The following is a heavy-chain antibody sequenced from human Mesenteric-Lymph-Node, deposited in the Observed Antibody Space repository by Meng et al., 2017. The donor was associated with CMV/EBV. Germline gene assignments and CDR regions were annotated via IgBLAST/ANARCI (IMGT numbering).Heavy chain of an antibody. CDR1: GYTFTTYG. CDR3: AGSFVVVPAAIPVGAFDI. D-gene: IGHD2-2*02. CDR2: ISVYNGNT. V-gene: IGHV1-18*01. J-gene: IGHJ3*02. Sequence: ASVKVSCKASGYTFTTYGISWVRQAPGQGLEWMGWISVYNGNTIYAQKLQGRVTMTTDTSTSTAYMELSRLRSDDTAVYYCAGSFVVVPAAIPVGAFDIWGQGTMVTVSS.